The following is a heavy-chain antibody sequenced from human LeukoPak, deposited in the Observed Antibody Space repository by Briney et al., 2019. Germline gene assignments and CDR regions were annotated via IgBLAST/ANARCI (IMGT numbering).Heavy chain of an antibody. D-gene: IGHD3-10*01. CDR1: GGSISSYY. J-gene: IGHJ5*02. Sequence: SETLSLTCTVSGGSISSYYWSWIRQPAGKGLEWIGRIYTSGSTNYNPSLKSRVTMSVDTSKNQFSLKLSSVTAADTAVYYCARDSYYYGSGSPNWFDPWGQGTLVTVSS. CDR3: ARDSYYYGSGSPNWFDP. V-gene: IGHV4-4*07. CDR2: IYTSGST.